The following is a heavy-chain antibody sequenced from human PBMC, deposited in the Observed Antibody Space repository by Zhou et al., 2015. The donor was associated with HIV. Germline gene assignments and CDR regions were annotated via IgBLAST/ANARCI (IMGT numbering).Heavy chain of an antibody. CDR1: GFSLSAYS. CDR2: IGGGSGTST. J-gene: IGHJ6*02. V-gene: IGHV3-48*02. CDR3: ARSFVVTVSDPXISHYYGMDV. Sequence: EVQLVESGGRLSSAWGGSLRLSCAASGFSLSAYSMNWVRQAAGKGLEWVSYIGGGSGTSTLYADSVRGRFTISKDIAKNSLYLQMNSLRDEDTALYYCARSFVVTVSDPXISHYYGMDVWGRGTTVTGLL. D-gene: IGHD2-8*01.